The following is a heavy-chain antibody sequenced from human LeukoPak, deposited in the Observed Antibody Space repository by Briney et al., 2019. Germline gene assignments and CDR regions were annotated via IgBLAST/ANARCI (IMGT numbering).Heavy chain of an antibody. CDR3: ARVGDNWNDLDY. J-gene: IGHJ4*02. CDR1: GYTFTSYY. V-gene: IGHV1-69*04. Sequence: SVKVSCKASGYTFTSYYMHWVRQAPGQGLEWMGRIIPILGIANYAQKFQGRVTITADKSTSTAYMELSSLRSEDTAVYYCARVGDNWNDLDYWGQGTLVTVSS. CDR2: IIPILGIA. D-gene: IGHD1-1*01.